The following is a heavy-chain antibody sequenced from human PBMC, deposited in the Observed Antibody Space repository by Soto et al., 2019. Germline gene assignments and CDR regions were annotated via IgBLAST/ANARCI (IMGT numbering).Heavy chain of an antibody. J-gene: IGHJ6*02. CDR1: GGSISSGDYY. Sequence: PSETLSLTCSVSGGSISSGDYYWSWIRQPPGKGLEWIGYIYYNGDSYSNPSLKSRVTISVDTSKSQFFLKLSSVTAADTAVYYCARDLQGRFGELLYKFSVGGMDVWGQGTTVTVSS. CDR2: IYYNGDS. V-gene: IGHV4-30-4*01. D-gene: IGHD3-10*01. CDR3: ARDLQGRFGELLYKFSVGGMDV.